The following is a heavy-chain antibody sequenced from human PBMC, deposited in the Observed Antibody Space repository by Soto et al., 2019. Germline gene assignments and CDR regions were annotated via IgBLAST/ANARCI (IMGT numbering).Heavy chain of an antibody. D-gene: IGHD1-26*01. V-gene: IGHV3-30*18. J-gene: IGHJ6*01. CDR2: LSFDCITN. CDR1: GFIFISFG. Sequence: RESXRLSCSASGFIFISFGIHWFRHAPGKGLELVAGLSFDCITNHYADSVNGRFTISRDNSKNTIYLQMNSMRPEDTSIYYCAKDGEWELITGYGIEVWGHGTTVTVSS. CDR3: AKDGEWELITGYGIEV.